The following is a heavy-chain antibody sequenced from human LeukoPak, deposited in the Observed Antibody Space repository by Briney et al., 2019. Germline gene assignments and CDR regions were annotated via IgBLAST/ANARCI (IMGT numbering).Heavy chain of an antibody. CDR3: ARLDQGGGLGELLQFDP. V-gene: IGHV5-51*01. Sequence: GESLKISCKGSGYSFTSYWIGWVRQMPGKGLEWMGIIYPGDSDTRYSPSFQGQVTISADKSISTAYLQWSSLKASDTAMYYCARLDQGGGLGELLQFDPWGQGTLVTVSS. CDR1: GYSFTSYW. D-gene: IGHD3-10*01. J-gene: IGHJ5*02. CDR2: IYPGDSDT.